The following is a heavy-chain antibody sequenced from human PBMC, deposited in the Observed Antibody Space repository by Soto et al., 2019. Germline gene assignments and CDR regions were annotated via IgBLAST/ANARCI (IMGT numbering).Heavy chain of an antibody. CDR1: GASVSHYF. CDR2: MSSSGDS. D-gene: IGHD3-3*01. Sequence: QVQLQESGPGLVKPSETLSLTCDVSGASVSHYFWSWIRQPPGQGLEWLGYMSSSGDSISNPALKSRITISLDMSRNHVSLNLSSLTVADTAVYYCAISSLTFFGLVVPDFDFWGPGTLVTVSS. J-gene: IGHJ4*02. V-gene: IGHV4-4*09. CDR3: AISSLTFFGLVVPDFDF.